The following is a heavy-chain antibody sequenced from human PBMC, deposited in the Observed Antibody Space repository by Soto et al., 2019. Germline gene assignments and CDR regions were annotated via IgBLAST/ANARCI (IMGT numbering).Heavy chain of an antibody. V-gene: IGHV5-51*01. CDR1: GYSFTSYW. CDR2: IYPGDSDT. D-gene: IGHD6-13*01. Sequence: GESLKISCKGSGYSFTSYWIGWVRQMPGKGLEWMGIIYPGDSDTRYSPSFQGQVTISADKSISTAYLQWSSLKASDTAMYYCARPSDSSSSEYYFDYWGQGTLVTVSS. J-gene: IGHJ4*02. CDR3: ARPSDSSSSEYYFDY.